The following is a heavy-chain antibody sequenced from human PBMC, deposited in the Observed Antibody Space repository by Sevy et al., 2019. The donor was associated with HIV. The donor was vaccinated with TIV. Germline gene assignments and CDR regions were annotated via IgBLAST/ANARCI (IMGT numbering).Heavy chain of an antibody. J-gene: IGHJ3*02. CDR1: GFTFSSYS. Sequence: GGSLRLSCAASGFTFSSYSMIWVRQAPGKGLEWVSSISSSSSYIYYADSVKGRFTISRDNAKNSLYLQMNSLRAEDTAVYYCARGYCSSTSCYRIDAFDIWGQGTMVTVSS. D-gene: IGHD2-2*02. CDR3: ARGYCSSTSCYRIDAFDI. CDR2: ISSSSSYI. V-gene: IGHV3-21*01.